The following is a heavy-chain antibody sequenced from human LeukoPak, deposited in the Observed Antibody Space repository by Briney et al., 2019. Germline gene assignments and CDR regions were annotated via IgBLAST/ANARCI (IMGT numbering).Heavy chain of an antibody. D-gene: IGHD2-2*01. CDR3: AKDRYCSSTSCYLSDY. CDR1: GFTFSSYA. CDR2: ISGSGGST. J-gene: IGHJ4*02. Sequence: GGSLRLSCAASGFTFSSYAMSWVRQAPGKGLEWVSAISGSGGSTYYADSVKGRFTISRDNSKNTLYLQMNSLRAEGTAVYYCAKDRYCSSTSCYLSDYWGQGTLVTVSS. V-gene: IGHV3-23*01.